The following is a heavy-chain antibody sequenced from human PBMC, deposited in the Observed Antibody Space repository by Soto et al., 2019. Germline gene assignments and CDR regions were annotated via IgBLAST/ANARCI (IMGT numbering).Heavy chain of an antibody. V-gene: IGHV3-48*02. D-gene: IGHD3-10*01. CDR3: ARDRLWFGELSRIAGAFDI. CDR1: GFTFSSYS. CDR2: ISSSSSTI. Sequence: EVQLVESGGGLVQPGGSLRLSCAASGFTFSSYSMNWVRQAPGKGLEWVSYISSSSSTIYYADSVKGRFTISRDNAKNSLYLQMNSLRDEDTAVYYCARDRLWFGELSRIAGAFDIWGQGTMVTVSS. J-gene: IGHJ3*02.